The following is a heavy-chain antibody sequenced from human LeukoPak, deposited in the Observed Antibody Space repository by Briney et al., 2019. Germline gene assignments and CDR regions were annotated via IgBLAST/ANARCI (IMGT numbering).Heavy chain of an antibody. CDR1: GFTFSSYA. V-gene: IGHV3-23*01. D-gene: IGHD3-10*01. CDR3: AKDSVDGRDY. J-gene: IGHJ4*02. Sequence: GGTLRLSCAASGFTFSSYAMSWVRQAPGEGLEWVSAISGSGGSTYYADSVKGRFTISRDNSKNTLYLQMNSLRAEDTAVYYCAKDSVDGRDYWGQGTLVTVSS. CDR2: ISGSGGST.